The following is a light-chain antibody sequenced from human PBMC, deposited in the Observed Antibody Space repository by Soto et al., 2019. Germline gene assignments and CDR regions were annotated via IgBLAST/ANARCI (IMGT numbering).Light chain of an antibody. CDR1: QSVSSSY. J-gene: IGKJ4*01. CDR2: DAS. CDR3: QQFSSYPLT. V-gene: IGKV3-20*01. Sequence: EIVLTQSPGTLSLSQGERATLSCRASQSVSSSYLAWYQQKPGQAPRLLIYDASSRATGIPDRFSGGGSGTDFTLTISRLEPEDFAVYYCQQFSSYPLTFGGGTKV.